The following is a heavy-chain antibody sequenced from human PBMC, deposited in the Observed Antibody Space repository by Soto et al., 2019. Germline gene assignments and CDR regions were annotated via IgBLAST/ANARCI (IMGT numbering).Heavy chain of an antibody. CDR3: AKDIDSSGYHPSS. CDR2: ISWNSGSI. J-gene: IGHJ5*02. CDR1: GFTFDDYA. Sequence: GGSLRLSCAASGFTFDDYAMHWVRQVAGKGLGWVSGISWNSGSIGYADSVKGRFTISRDNAKNSLYLQMNSLRAEDTALYYRAKDIDSSGYHPSSWGQGTQVTVSS. V-gene: IGHV3-9*01. D-gene: IGHD3-22*01.